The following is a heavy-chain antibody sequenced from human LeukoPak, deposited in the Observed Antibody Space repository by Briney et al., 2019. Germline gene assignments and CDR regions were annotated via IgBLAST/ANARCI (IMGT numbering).Heavy chain of an antibody. V-gene: IGHV4-30-2*01. J-gene: IGHJ3*02. CDR3: PRDGEDAFDI. CDR1: GGSISSGGYY. CDR2: IYHSGST. D-gene: IGHD3-10*01. Sequence: PSETLSLTCTVSGGSISSGGYYWSWIRQPPGKGLEWIGYIYHSGSTYYNPSLKSRVTISVDRSKNQFSLKLSSVTAADTAVYYCPRDGEDAFDIWGQGTMVTVSS.